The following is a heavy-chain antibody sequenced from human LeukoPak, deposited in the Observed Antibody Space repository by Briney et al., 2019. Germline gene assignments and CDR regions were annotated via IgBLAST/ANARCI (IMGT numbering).Heavy chain of an antibody. CDR2: INQGGSDK. Sequence: GGSPRLSCAASGFTFSGHWMSWVRQAPGKGLEWVANINQGGSDKYYVDSVKGRFTISRDNANNLLYLQMNSLRGEDTAVYYCTRDRSRAEDDWGQGTLVTVSS. V-gene: IGHV3-7*01. CDR1: GFTFSGHW. D-gene: IGHD1-14*01. CDR3: TRDRSRAEDD. J-gene: IGHJ4*01.